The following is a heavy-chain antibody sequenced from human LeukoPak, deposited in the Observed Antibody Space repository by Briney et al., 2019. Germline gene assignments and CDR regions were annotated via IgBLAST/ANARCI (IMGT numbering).Heavy chain of an antibody. CDR1: GFTFTNYY. CDR2: ISSSGTAI. V-gene: IGHV3-11*01. Sequence: GGSLRLSCVASGFTFTNYYMSWIRLTPGQGLEWISHISSSGTAIYYADSVKGRFTISRDNAKNSLYLQMNSLRAEDTAVYYCARGPHDYPYYYYYYGMDVWGQGITVTVSS. CDR3: ARGPHDYPYYYYYYGMDV. J-gene: IGHJ6*02. D-gene: IGHD4-11*01.